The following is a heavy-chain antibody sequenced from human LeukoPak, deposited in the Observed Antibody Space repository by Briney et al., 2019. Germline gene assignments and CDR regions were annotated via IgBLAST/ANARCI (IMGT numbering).Heavy chain of an antibody. CDR2: ISGSGGST. D-gene: IGHD3-22*01. CDR1: GFTFSSYA. V-gene: IGHV3-23*01. Sequence: PWGSLRLSCAASGFTFSSYAMSWVRQAPGKGLEWVSAISGSGGSTYYADSVKGRFTISRDNSKNTLYVQMNSLRAEDTAVYYCARVRYYDSSGYYQNLYYYYGMDVWGQGTTVTVSS. J-gene: IGHJ6*02. CDR3: ARVRYYDSSGYYQNLYYYYGMDV.